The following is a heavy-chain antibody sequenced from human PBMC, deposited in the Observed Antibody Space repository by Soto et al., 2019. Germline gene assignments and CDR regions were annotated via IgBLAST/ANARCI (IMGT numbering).Heavy chain of an antibody. CDR1: GGSFSGYY. CDR2: INHSGST. CDR3: ARIASYSSFYYMDV. Sequence: QVQLQQWGAGLLKPSETLSLTCAVYGGSFSGYYWSWIRQPPGKGLEWIGEINHSGSTNYNPSLKSRVTISVDTSKNQFSLQLSSVTAADTAVYYCARIASYSSFYYMDVWGKGTTVTVSS. J-gene: IGHJ6*03. D-gene: IGHD6-19*01. V-gene: IGHV4-34*01.